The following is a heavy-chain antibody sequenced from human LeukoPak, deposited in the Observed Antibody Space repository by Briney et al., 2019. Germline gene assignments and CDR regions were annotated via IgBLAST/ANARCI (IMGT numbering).Heavy chain of an antibody. D-gene: IGHD1-26*01. J-gene: IGHJ5*02. CDR3: AGGSYPDWFDP. CDR1: GGSISSGSYY. V-gene: IGHV4-61*02. Sequence: PSQTLSLTCTVSGGSISSGSYYWSWIRQPAGKGLEWIGRIYTSGSTNYNPSLKSRVTISVDTSKNQFSLKLSSVTAADTAVYYCAGGSYPDWFDPWGQGTLVTVSS. CDR2: IYTSGST.